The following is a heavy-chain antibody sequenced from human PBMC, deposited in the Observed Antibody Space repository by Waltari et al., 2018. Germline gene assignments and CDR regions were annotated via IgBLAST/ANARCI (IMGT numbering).Heavy chain of an antibody. Sequence: QVQLVQSGAEVKKPGASVKVSCKASGYTFTGYYMHWVRQAPGQGLEWMGRINPNSGGTNYAQKFQGRVTMTRDTSISTAYMELSRLRSDDTSVYYCARVRGVMPSEYFQHWGQGTLVTVSS. D-gene: IGHD3-10*01. CDR1: GYTFTGYY. CDR3: ARVRGVMPSEYFQH. V-gene: IGHV1-2*06. J-gene: IGHJ1*01. CDR2: INPNSGGT.